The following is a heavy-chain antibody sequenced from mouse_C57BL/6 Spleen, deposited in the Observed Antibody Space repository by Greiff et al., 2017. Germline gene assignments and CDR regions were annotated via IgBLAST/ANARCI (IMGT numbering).Heavy chain of an antibody. CDR3: ARSALYFGC. J-gene: IGHJ2*01. V-gene: IGHV1-61*01. CDR2: IYPSDSET. CDR1: GYTFTSYW. Sequence: VQLLQPGAELVRPGSSVKLSCKASGYTFTSYWMDWVKQRPGQGLEWIGNIYPSDSETHYNKKFKDKVKLTLDKSSSTAYMQLSSQTSEDAAVCYCARSALYFGCWGQGTTLAV.